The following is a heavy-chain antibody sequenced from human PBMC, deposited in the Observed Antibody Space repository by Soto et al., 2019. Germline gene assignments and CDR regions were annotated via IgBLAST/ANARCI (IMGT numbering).Heavy chain of an antibody. J-gene: IGHJ6*02. Sequence: GGSLRLSCAASGFTFSSYGMHWVRQAPGKGLEWAAVISYDGSNKYYADSVKGRFTISRDNSKNTLYLQMNSLRAEDTAVYYCAKEVVLRFLEWLPRSHSYGMDVWGQGTTVTVSS. CDR1: GFTFSSYG. D-gene: IGHD3-3*01. CDR3: AKEVVLRFLEWLPRSHSYGMDV. CDR2: ISYDGSNK. V-gene: IGHV3-30*18.